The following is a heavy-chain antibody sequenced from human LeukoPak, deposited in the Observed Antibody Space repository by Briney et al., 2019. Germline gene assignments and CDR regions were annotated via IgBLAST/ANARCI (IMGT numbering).Heavy chain of an antibody. V-gene: IGHV4-59*08. J-gene: IGHJ6*02. CDR2: IYYSGST. Sequence: SETLSLTCTVSGGSISSYYWSWIRQPPGKGLEWIGYIYYSGSTNYNPSLKSRVTISVDTSKNQFSLKLSSVTAADTAVYYCARHGGIAAAGTGVDYYYYGMDVWGQGTTVTVSS. CDR1: GGSISSYY. CDR3: ARHGGIAAAGTGVDYYYYGMDV. D-gene: IGHD6-13*01.